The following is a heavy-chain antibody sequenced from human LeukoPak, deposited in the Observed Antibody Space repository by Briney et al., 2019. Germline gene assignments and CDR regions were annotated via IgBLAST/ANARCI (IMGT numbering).Heavy chain of an antibody. CDR2: ISGSGGRT. D-gene: IGHD3-22*01. CDR3: AKRGVVIRVILVGFHKEANYFDS. Sequence: GGSLRLSCAVSGITLSNYGMSWVRQAPGKGLEWVAGISGSGGRTNYADSVKGRFTISRDNPKNTLYLQMNSLRAEDTAVYFCAKRGVVIRVILVGFHKEANYFDSWARESWSPSPQ. V-gene: IGHV3-23*01. J-gene: IGHJ4*02. CDR1: GITLSNYG.